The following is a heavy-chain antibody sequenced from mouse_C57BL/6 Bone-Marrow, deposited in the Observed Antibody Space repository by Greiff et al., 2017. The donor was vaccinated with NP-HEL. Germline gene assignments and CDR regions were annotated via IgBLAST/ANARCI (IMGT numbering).Heavy chain of an antibody. J-gene: IGHJ1*03. CDR2: ISSGGDYI. D-gene: IGHD1-1*01. Sequence: EVQLVESGEGLVKPGGSLKLSCAASGFTFSSYAMSWVRQTPEKRLEWVAYISSGGDYIYYADTVKGRFTISRDNARNTLYLQMSILKSEDTAMYYCTRKGNYYGSSWSDWYFDVWGTGTTVTVSS. CDR3: TRKGNYYGSSWSDWYFDV. V-gene: IGHV5-9-1*02. CDR1: GFTFSSYA.